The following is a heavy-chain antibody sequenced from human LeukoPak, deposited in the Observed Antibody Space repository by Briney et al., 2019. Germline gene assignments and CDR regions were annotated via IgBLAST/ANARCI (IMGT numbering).Heavy chain of an antibody. D-gene: IGHD3-10*01. CDR1: GFTFSSYE. CDR3: AKLVRGSKLEVYDV. Sequence: GGSLRLSCAASGFTFSSYEMNWVRQAPGKGLEWVSYISSSGSTIYYADSVKGRFTISRDNAKNSLYLQMNSLRAEDTAVYYCAKLVRGSKLEVYDVWGKGTTVTVSS. CDR2: ISSSGSTI. J-gene: IGHJ6*04. V-gene: IGHV3-48*03.